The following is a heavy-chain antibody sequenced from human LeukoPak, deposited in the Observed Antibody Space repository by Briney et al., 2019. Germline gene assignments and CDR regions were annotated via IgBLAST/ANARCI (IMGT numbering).Heavy chain of an antibody. CDR2: IIPIFGTA. CDR1: GGTFSSYA. J-gene: IGHJ4*02. D-gene: IGHD5-24*01. CDR3: ARDQGSTWLQRTYYFDY. V-gene: IGHV1-69*13. Sequence: GASVKVSCKASGGTFSSYAISWVRQAPGQGLEWMGGIIPIFGTANYAQKFQGRVTITADESTSTAYMELSSLRSEDTAVYYCARDQGSTWLQRTYYFDYWGQGTLVTVSS.